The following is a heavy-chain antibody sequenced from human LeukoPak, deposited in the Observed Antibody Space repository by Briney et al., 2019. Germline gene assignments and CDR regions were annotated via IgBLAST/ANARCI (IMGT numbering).Heavy chain of an antibody. J-gene: IGHJ4*02. CDR3: ARTIAARRVLDY. CDR1: GYTFTDYY. D-gene: IGHD6-6*01. Sequence: ASVKVSCKAFGYTFTDYYIHWVRQAPGQGLEWMGWINPNSGGTNYALRFQGRVTMTRDTSIGTAYMELSRLRSDDTAVYYCARTIAARRVLDYWGQGTLVTVSS. V-gene: IGHV1-2*02. CDR2: INPNSGGT.